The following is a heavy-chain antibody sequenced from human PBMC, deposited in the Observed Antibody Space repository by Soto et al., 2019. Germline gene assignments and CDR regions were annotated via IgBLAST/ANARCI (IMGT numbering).Heavy chain of an antibody. CDR3: ARESSWGELYGSGGSCYSDYYYGMDV. Sequence: QVQLVQSGAEVKKPGASVKVSCKASGYTFTSYGISWVRQAPGQGLEWMGWISAYNGNTNFAQKLQGRVTMTTDTSTSTAYMELRSLRSDDTAVYYCARESSWGELYGSGGSCYSDYYYGMDVWGQGTTVTVSS. V-gene: IGHV1-18*01. D-gene: IGHD2-15*01. J-gene: IGHJ6*02. CDR1: GYTFTSYG. CDR2: ISAYNGNT.